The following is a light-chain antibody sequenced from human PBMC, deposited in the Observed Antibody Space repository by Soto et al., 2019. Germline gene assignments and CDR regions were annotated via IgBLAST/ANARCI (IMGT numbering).Light chain of an antibody. J-gene: IGLJ1*01. CDR1: SSDVGGYNY. Sequence: QSALTQPPSASVSPGQSVAMSCTGTSSDVGGYNYVSWYQQHPGKAPKLMIYGVNKRPSGVPDRFSGSKSGNTASLTVSGLQAEDEADYYCSSYAGSSNVFGTGTKVTVL. V-gene: IGLV2-8*01. CDR3: SSYAGSSNV. CDR2: GVN.